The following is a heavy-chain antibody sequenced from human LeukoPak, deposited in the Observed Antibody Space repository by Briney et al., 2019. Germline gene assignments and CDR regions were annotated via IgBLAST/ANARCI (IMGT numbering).Heavy chain of an antibody. Sequence: GGSLRLSCAASGFTFNNFWMNWFRQAPGKGLEWVANIKLDGSEKYVDSVKGRFTISRDNAKNSLYLQMDSLRVEDTAVYYCAREASSLFNWGQGTLVTVSS. CDR2: IKLDGSEK. D-gene: IGHD2-21*01. CDR3: AREASSLFN. CDR1: GFTFNNFW. J-gene: IGHJ4*02. V-gene: IGHV3-7*01.